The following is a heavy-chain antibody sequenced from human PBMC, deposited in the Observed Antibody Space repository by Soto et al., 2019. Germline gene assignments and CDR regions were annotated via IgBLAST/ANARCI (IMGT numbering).Heavy chain of an antibody. CDR1: GFTFSAYY. D-gene: IGHD1-26*01. CDR2: ISDSGSLT. V-gene: IGHV3-11*01. J-gene: IGHJ4*02. Sequence: QVQLVESGGGLVKPEGSLRFSCAASGFTFSAYYMSWIRQAPGKGLEWVSYISDSGSLTHYGDSVKGRFTISRDNAKASLYLQMDSLRAEDTAIYYCARALVLGVGALSQWGQGTLVTVSS. CDR3: ARALVLGVGALSQ.